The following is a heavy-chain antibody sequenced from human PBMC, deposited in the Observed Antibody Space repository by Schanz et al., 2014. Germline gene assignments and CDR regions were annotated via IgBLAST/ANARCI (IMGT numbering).Heavy chain of an antibody. CDR1: GFTFSSYD. CDR2: VSSDGNND. V-gene: IGHV3-30*18. J-gene: IGHJ5*01. Sequence: QVQLVESGGGVVQPGRSLRLSCVASGFTFSSYDVFWVRQAPGKGLEWVALVSSDGNNDYYTDSVKGRFTISRDNSKNTVHLQMNSLRAEDTAVYYCAKQHIVRGVIYLNWFDSWGQGTLVTVSS. CDR3: AKQHIVRGVIYLNWFDS. D-gene: IGHD3-10*01.